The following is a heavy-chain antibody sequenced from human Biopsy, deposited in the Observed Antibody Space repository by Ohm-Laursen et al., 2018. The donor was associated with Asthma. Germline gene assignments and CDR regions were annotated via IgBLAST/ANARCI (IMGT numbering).Heavy chain of an antibody. V-gene: IGHV1-24*01. CDR2: HDHEEGGT. CDR3: ASDFPKDYVRYNFQF. CDR1: GYCLTDLS. D-gene: IGHD4-17*01. Sequence: SVNVSCKLSGYCLTDLSMHWARQAPGQGLEWMGGHDHEEGGTVNARRFQGRVTMTEETSTDPAYMELSSLSSDDTAVYYCASDFPKDYVRYNFQFWGQGTLVTVSS. J-gene: IGHJ4*02.